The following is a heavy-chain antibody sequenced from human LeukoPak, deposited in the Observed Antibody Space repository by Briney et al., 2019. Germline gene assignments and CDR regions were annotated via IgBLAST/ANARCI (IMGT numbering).Heavy chain of an antibody. V-gene: IGHV3-73*01. CDR3: AKATKGSSWYSIYYYMDV. CDR1: GFTFSGSA. CDR2: IRSKANSYAT. D-gene: IGHD6-13*01. J-gene: IGHJ6*03. Sequence: PGGSLRLSCAASGFTFSGSAMHWVRQASGKGLEWVGRIRSKANSYATAYAASVKGRFTTSRDNSKNTLYLQMNSLRAEDTTVYYCAKATKGSSWYSIYYYMDVWGKGTTVTVSS.